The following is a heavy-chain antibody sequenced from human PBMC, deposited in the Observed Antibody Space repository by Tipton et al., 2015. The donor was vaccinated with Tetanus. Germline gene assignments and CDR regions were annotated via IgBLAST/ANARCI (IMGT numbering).Heavy chain of an antibody. J-gene: IGHJ4*02. CDR1: GGTFSNYA. CDR2: IIPIYGAA. CDR3: ARSRGGTRVYYAIAF. D-gene: IGHD3-22*01. V-gene: IGHV1-69*06. Sequence: QLVQSGPEVKEPGSSVRVSCKASGGTFSNYAINWVRQAPGQGLEWMGGIIPIYGAANYAQKFQGRVTITADRSTNTAYMELNSLTSEDTAVYYCARSRGGTRVYYAIAFWGQGTLVTVSS.